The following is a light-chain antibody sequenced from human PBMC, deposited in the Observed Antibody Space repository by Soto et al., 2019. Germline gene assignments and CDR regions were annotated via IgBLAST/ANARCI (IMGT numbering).Light chain of an antibody. V-gene: IGKV1-5*01. CDR2: DAS. CDR1: QSISSW. CDR3: EQSYSTPIT. Sequence: DIQMTQSPSTLSASVGDRVTITCRASQSISSWLAWYQQKPGKAHKLLIYDASSLESGVPSRFSGSGSGTDFTLTISSLQPEDFATYYCEQSYSTPITFGQGTRLEIK. J-gene: IGKJ5*01.